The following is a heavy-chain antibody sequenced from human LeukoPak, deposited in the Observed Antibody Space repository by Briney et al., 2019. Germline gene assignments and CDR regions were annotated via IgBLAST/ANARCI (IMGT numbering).Heavy chain of an antibody. V-gene: IGHV4-30-4*08. CDR3: ARLFLGELYFDY. Sequence: SETLSLTCTVSGGSISSGDYYWSWIRQPPGKGLEWNVYIYYSGSTYYNPFLKSRVTISVDTSKNQFSLKLSSVTAADTAVYYCARLFLGELYFDYWGQGTLVTVSS. J-gene: IGHJ4*02. CDR1: GGSISSGDYY. D-gene: IGHD3-16*01. CDR2: IYYSGST.